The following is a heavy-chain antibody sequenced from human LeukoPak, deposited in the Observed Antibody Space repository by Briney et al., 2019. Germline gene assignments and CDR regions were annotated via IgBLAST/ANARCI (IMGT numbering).Heavy chain of an antibody. CDR2: INHSGST. CDR1: GGSFSGYY. V-gene: IGHV4-34*01. CDR3: ARGDDGDYVFGY. J-gene: IGHJ4*02. D-gene: IGHD4-17*01. Sequence: SETLSLTCAVYGGSFSGYYWSWIRQPPGKGLEWIGEINHSGSTNYNPSLKSRVTISVDTSKNQFSLKLSSVTAADTAVYYCARGDDGDYVFGYWGRGTLVTVSS.